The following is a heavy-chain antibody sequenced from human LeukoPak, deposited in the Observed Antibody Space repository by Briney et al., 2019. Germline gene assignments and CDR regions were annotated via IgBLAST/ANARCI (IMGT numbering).Heavy chain of an antibody. CDR2: IYHSGST. J-gene: IGHJ4*02. D-gene: IGHD3-10*01. V-gene: IGHV4-30-2*01. CDR3: ARAETGMVRGVIAN. Sequence: SETLSLTCAVSGGSISSGGYSWSWIRQPPGKGLEWIGYIYHSGSTYYNPSLKSRVTISVDTSKNQFSLKLRSVTAADTAVYYCARAETGMVRGVIANWGQGTLVTVSS. CDR1: GGSISSGGYS.